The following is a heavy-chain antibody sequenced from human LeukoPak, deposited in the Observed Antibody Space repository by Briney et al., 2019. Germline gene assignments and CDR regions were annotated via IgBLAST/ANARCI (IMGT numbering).Heavy chain of an antibody. V-gene: IGHV3-30*04. CDR3: ARDPQSTVTTPFFDY. CDR1: GFTLSSYA. CDR2: ISFDGRNK. J-gene: IGHJ4*02. Sequence: GRPLRLSCAAPGFTLSSYAIHWGRQPPGKGLEWVAVISFDGRNKYYADSVKGRFSISRDSSKNTLYLQMNSLRAEDTALYYCARDPQSTVTTPFFDYWGQGTLVTVSS. D-gene: IGHD4-17*01.